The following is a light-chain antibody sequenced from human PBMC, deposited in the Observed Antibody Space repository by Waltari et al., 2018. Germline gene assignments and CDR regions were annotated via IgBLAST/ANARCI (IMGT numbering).Light chain of an antibody. J-gene: IGKJ2*01. Sequence: DIVMTQSPDSLALSLGERATLNCASSQSLLYSSNNQDYLAWFQQKPGQPPKLLISWASTRESGVPDRFSGSGSGTDFTLTISSLQAEDVALYFCQQYYSVPYTFGQGTKLEIK. CDR1: QSLLYSSNNQDY. V-gene: IGKV4-1*01. CDR3: QQYYSVPYT. CDR2: WAS.